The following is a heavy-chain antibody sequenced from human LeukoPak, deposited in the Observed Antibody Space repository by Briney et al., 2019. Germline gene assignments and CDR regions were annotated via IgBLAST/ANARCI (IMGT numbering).Heavy chain of an antibody. CDR1: GGSISSYY. CDR3: ARVVSSGWYFPY. V-gene: IGHV4-59*07. Sequence: SDTLSLTCTVSGGSISSYYWSWIRQPPGKGLEWIGYIYYSGSTNYNPSLKSRVTISVDTSKNQFSLKLSSVTAADTAVYYCARVVSSGWYFPYWGQGTLVTVSS. J-gene: IGHJ4*02. CDR2: IYYSGST. D-gene: IGHD6-19*01.